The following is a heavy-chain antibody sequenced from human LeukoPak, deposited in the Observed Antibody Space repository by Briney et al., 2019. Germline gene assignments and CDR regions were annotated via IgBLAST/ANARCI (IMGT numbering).Heavy chain of an antibody. V-gene: IGHV4-59*08. D-gene: IGHD6-13*01. CDR1: GASIRNYC. CDR2: IYYSGSA. CDR3: ARRYSSSWYVGFFDP. Sequence: PSETLSLTCTVSGASIRNYCWSWIRQSPGKGLEWIAYIYYSGSANYNPSLESRVAMSVDTSKNQFSLRLSSVTAADTAIYYCARRYSSSWYVGFFDPWGQGTLVTVSS. J-gene: IGHJ5*02.